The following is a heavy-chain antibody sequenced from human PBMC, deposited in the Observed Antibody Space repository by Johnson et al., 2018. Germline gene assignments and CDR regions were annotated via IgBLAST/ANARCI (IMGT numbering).Heavy chain of an antibody. CDR3: ARAHSDCNGTKCFGPRPSDMDAFDF. J-gene: IGHJ3*01. Sequence: QVQLVQSGGGVVQPGRSLRLSCAASGFSFTNYGMYWVRQAPGKGLEWVAVILYDGTTKFYGDSVKGRFTISRDTSKNTLYLQMDSLGADDTAVNFCARAHSDCNGTKCFGPRPSDMDAFDFWGHWTMVTVSS. CDR1: GFSFTNYG. D-gene: IGHD2/OR15-2a*01. V-gene: IGHV3-30*03. CDR2: ILYDGTTK.